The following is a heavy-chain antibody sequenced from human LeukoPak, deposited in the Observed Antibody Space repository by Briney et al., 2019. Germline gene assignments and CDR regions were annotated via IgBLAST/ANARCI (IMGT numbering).Heavy chain of an antibody. D-gene: IGHD1-1*01. J-gene: IGHJ4*02. CDR1: GFTFSSYA. CDR3: ARVERQRESYFDY. CDR2: IFSGGST. Sequence: GGSLRLSCAASGFTFSSYAMHWVRQAPGKGLEWVSVIFSGGSTYYADSVKGRFTISRDNSKNTLYLQMNSLRAEDTAVYYCARVERQRESYFDYWGQGTLVTVSS. V-gene: IGHV3-53*01.